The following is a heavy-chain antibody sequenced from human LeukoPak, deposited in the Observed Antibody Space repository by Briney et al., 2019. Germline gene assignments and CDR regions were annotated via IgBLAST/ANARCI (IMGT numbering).Heavy chain of an antibody. CDR2: IWYDGSKK. V-gene: IGHV3-33*01. Sequence: GGSLRLSCAASGFTLSRNGMHWVRQAPGKGLEWVGDIWYDGSKKYYADSVKGRFTISRDISKNTVYLRMDSLRAEDTAVYYCARDHSGWYVDYWGQGTLVTVSS. CDR3: ARDHSGWYVDY. D-gene: IGHD6-19*01. CDR1: GFTLSRNG. J-gene: IGHJ4*02.